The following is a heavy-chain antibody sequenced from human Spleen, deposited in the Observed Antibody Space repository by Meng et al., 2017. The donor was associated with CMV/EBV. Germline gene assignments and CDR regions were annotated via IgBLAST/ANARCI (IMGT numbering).Heavy chain of an antibody. J-gene: IGHJ5*02. V-gene: IGHV1-2*02. CDR1: GYTFTGYY. D-gene: IGHD3-3*01. CDR3: ARELRSAAGWFDP. Sequence: KASGYTFTGYYMHWVRQAPGQGLEWMGWINPNSGGTNYAQKFQGRVTMTRDTSISTAYMELSRLRSDDKAVYYCARELRSAAGWFDPWGQGTLVTVSS. CDR2: INPNSGGT.